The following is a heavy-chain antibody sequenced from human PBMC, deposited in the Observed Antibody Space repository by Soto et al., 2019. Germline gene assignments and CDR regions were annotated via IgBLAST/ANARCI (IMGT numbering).Heavy chain of an antibody. J-gene: IGHJ5*02. V-gene: IGHV1-46*03. D-gene: IGHD6-13*01. Sequence: ASVKVSCKASGYRFTSYYMHWVRQAPGQGLEWMGIINPNSGITNYAQNFQGRVTMTRDTSTSTVYMELSSLKSEDTAVYYCARSRGAAAGINWFDPWGQGPLVTVAS. CDR2: INPNSGIT. CDR1: GYRFTSYY. CDR3: ARSRGAAAGINWFDP.